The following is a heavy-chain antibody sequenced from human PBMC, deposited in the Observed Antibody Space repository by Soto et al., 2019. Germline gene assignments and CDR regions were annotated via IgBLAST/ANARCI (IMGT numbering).Heavy chain of an antibody. CDR2: ISSSSRVK. CDR1: GFIFRSYS. Sequence: GGSLRLSWAASGFIFRSYSLNWVRQVPGKGLEWLSYISSSSRVKYYADSVKGRFTVPRNNAKNSLYLQMNSLRDEDTAVYYCARDQDIVVAPGAYGMDVWGQGTTFTVSS. CDR3: ARDQDIVVAPGAYGMDV. J-gene: IGHJ6*02. D-gene: IGHD2-2*01. V-gene: IGHV3-48*02.